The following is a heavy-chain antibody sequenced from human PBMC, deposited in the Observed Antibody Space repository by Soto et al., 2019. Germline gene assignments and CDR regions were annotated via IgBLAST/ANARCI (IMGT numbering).Heavy chain of an antibody. CDR2: MNPNSGNT. CDR1: GYTFTSYD. CDR3: ARGSNSILYYYYYLDV. V-gene: IGHV1-8*01. D-gene: IGHD4-4*01. Sequence: ASVKVSCKASGYTFTSYDINWVRQATGQGLEWMGWMNPNSGNTGYAQKFQGRVTMTRNTSISTAYMELSSLRSEDTVVYYCARGSNSILYYYYYLDVWGKGTTVTVSS. J-gene: IGHJ6*03.